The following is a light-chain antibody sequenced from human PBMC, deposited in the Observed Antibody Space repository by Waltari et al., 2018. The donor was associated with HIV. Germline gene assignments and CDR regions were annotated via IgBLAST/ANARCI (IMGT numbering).Light chain of an antibody. V-gene: IGKV3-20*01. CDR1: QTVSSSN. Sequence: EIVLTQSPGTLSFSPGERATLSCRTSQTVSSSNVAWYQQRPGQAPRLVIFGASSRATGIPDRFSGSGSGTDFTLTISRLDPEDSATYYCHQYGLSPKTFGQGTNVEIK. CDR2: GAS. CDR3: HQYGLSPKT. J-gene: IGKJ1*01.